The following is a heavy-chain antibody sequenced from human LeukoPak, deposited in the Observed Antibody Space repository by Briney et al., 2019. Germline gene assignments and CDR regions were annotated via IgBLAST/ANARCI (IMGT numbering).Heavy chain of an antibody. D-gene: IGHD3-22*01. CDR3: ARDSRNYGMDV. CDR1: RVNVSVNY. V-gene: IGHV3-66*02. Sequence: GGSLKLSCAASRVNVSVNYLSWFREDPGKGLEWVSVIDSGGSTYYADSVKGRFTISRDNSKNTLYLQMNSLRAEDTAVYYCARDSRNYGMDVWGQGTTVTVSS. J-gene: IGHJ6*02. CDR2: IDSGGST.